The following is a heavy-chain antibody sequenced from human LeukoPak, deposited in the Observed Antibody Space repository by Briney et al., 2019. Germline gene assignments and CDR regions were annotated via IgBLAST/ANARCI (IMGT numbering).Heavy chain of an antibody. V-gene: IGHV1-69*05. CDR2: IIPIFGTA. CDR1: GGTFSSYA. J-gene: IGHJ4*02. Sequence: EASVKVSCKASGGTFSSYAISWVRQAPGQGLEWMGGIIPIFGTANYAQKFQGRVTITTDESTSTAYMELSSLRSEDTAVYYCARDLGSGYMFDYWGQGTLVTVSS. D-gene: IGHD5-12*01. CDR3: ARDLGSGYMFDY.